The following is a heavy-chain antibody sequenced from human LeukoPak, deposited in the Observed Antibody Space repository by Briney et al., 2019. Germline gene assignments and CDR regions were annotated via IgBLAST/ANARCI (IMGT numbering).Heavy chain of an antibody. CDR3: ARGPTKHSYKDSGSSLPWHYFDY. V-gene: IGHV4-39*07. CDR1: GGSIRSSYYY. Sequence: SETLSLTCTVSGGSIRSSYYYWGWIRQPPGKGLEWIGSIYYSGSTNYNPSLKSRVTISVDKSKNQFSLKLSSVTAADTAVYYCARGPTKHSYKDSGSSLPWHYFDYWGQGTLVTVSS. D-gene: IGHD1-26*01. CDR2: IYYSGST. J-gene: IGHJ4*02.